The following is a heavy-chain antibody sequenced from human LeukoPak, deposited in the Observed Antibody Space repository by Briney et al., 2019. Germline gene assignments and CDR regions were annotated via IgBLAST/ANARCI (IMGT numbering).Heavy chain of an antibody. CDR3: AKSLGGNYYNYGMDV. D-gene: IGHD3-16*01. CDR2: VSGSGAGT. J-gene: IGHJ6*02. V-gene: IGHV3-23*01. CDR1: GFTFSSYA. Sequence: GVSLTFSCAVSGFTFSSYAMMWVRPAPGKGREGVSGVSGSGAGTSDADSVKGRFTISRDNSKNTLYMQMNSLRAEDTAVYYCAKSLGGNYYNYGMDVWGQGTTVTVSS.